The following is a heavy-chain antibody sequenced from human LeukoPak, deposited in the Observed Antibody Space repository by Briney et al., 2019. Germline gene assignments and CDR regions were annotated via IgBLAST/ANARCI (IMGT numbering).Heavy chain of an antibody. CDR3: ARETAMIGQ. J-gene: IGHJ4*02. CDR1: GGSISSGSYY. D-gene: IGHD3-22*01. CDR2: IYTSGSA. Sequence: SETLSLTCTVSGGSISSGSYYWSWIRQPAGKGLEWIGRIYTSGSANYNPSLKSRVTISVDTSKNQFSLKLSSVTAADTAVYYCARETAMIGQWGQGTLVTVSS. V-gene: IGHV4-61*02.